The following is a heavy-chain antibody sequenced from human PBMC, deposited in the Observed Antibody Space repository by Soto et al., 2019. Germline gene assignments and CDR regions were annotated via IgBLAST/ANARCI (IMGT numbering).Heavy chain of an antibody. CDR1: GGSISSYY. J-gene: IGHJ4*02. D-gene: IGHD5-18*01. CDR3: ARLADTAMVLLYFDY. Sequence: SETLSLTCTVSGGSISSYYWSWIRQPPGKGLEWIGYIYYSGSTNYNPSLKSRVTISVDTSKNQFSLKLSSVTAADTAVYYCARLADTAMVLLYFDYWGQGTLVTVSS. V-gene: IGHV4-59*08. CDR2: IYYSGST.